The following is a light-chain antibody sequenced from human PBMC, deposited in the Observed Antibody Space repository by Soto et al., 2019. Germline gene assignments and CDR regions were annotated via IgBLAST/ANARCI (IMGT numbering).Light chain of an antibody. CDR2: SNN. V-gene: IGLV1-47*02. J-gene: IGLJ3*02. CDR1: SSNIGSNY. CDR3: AVWDDSLSGNWV. Sequence: QSVLTQPPSASGTPGQRVTISCSGSSSNIGSNYVYWYQQLPGTAPKLLIYSNNQRPSGVPDRFSGSKSGTSAYLAISGLRSEDAAYYYCAVWDDSLSGNWVFGGETKLTDL.